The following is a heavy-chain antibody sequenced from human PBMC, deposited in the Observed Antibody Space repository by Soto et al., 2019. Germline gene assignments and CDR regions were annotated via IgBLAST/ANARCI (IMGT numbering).Heavy chain of an antibody. J-gene: IGHJ4*02. CDR3: AKDHDLAAAGYYFDY. CDR2: ISTDGRDK. Sequence: QVQLVESGGGVVQPGRSLRLSCAASGFTFSRQAMHWVRQAPGKGLEWVAVISTDGRDKYQADTVKGRFTNSRDNSTITLNLKMNRLRAEDTAVYYCAKDHDLAAAGYYFDYWGQGTLVTVSS. V-gene: IGHV3-30*04. CDR1: GFTFSRQA. D-gene: IGHD6-25*01.